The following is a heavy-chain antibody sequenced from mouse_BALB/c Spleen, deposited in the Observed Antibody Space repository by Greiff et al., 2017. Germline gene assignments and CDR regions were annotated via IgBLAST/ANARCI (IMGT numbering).Heavy chain of an antibody. CDR3: TRDYGSSYDAMDY. CDR1: GYTFTDYE. CDR2: IDPETGGT. Sequence: QVHVKQSGAELVRPGASVTLSCKASGYTFTDYEMHWVKQTPVHGLEWIGAIDPETGGTAYNQKFKGKATLTADKSSSTAYMELRSLTSEDSAVYYCTRDYGSSYDAMDYWGQGTSVTVSS. J-gene: IGHJ4*01. D-gene: IGHD1-1*01. V-gene: IGHV1-15*01.